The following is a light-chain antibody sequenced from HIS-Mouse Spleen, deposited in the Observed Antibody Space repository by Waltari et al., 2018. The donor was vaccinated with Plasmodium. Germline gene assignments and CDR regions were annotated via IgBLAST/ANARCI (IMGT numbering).Light chain of an antibody. CDR3: QVWDSSTV. CDR1: NIGSKN. Sequence: SYELTQPLSVSVALGQTARITCGGNNIGSKNVHWYQQKPGQAPVLVIYRDSNRPSGIRERCSGSNSGNTATLTISRAQAGDEADYYCQVWDSSTVFGGGTKLTVL. V-gene: IGLV3-9*01. CDR2: RDS. J-gene: IGLJ3*02.